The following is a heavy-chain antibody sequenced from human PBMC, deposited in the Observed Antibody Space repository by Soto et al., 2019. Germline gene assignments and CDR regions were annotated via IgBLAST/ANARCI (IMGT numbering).Heavy chain of an antibody. CDR2: VNTDGSAT. J-gene: IGHJ4*02. CDR3: VREPWAFISTWPFRFDS. V-gene: IGHV3-74*01. CDR1: GFPFSRSF. D-gene: IGHD2-2*01. Sequence: PGGSLRLSCAASGFPFSRSFMHWVRQAPGTGLVWVARVNTDGSATVYAGSVKGRFTISRDNVRNTVSLEMNDLRAEDTAVYFFVREPWAFISTWPFRFDSWGQGTLVTVS.